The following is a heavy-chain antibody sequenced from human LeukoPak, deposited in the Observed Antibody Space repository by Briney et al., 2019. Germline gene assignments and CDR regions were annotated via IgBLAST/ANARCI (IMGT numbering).Heavy chain of an antibody. CDR3: ARAAYYYDSSGYYYPDY. CDR2: INWNGGST. J-gene: IGHJ4*02. V-gene: IGHV3-20*04. D-gene: IGHD3-22*01. Sequence: GGSLRLSCAASGFTFDDYGMSWVRQAPGKGLEWVSGINWNGGSTSYADSVKGRLTISRDNAKNSLYLQMNSLRAEDTALYYCARAAYYYDSSGYYYPDYWGQGTLVTVSS. CDR1: GFTFDDYG.